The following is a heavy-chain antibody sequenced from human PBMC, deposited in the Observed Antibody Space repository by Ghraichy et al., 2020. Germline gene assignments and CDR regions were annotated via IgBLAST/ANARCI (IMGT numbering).Heavy chain of an antibody. V-gene: IGHV3-9*01. CDR3: AKAPNVRAVRRSWLNYLDS. D-gene: IGHD6-6*01. CDR1: GFTFDDYA. J-gene: IGHJ4*02. CDR2: ITWNSNNI. Sequence: GGSLRLSCEGSGFTFDDYAMHWVRQAPGKGLEWVSGITWNSNNIAYADSVKGRFTISRNNAKNSLYLQMNSLRAEDTAYYYCAKAPNVRAVRRSWLNYLDSWGQGTLVTVSS.